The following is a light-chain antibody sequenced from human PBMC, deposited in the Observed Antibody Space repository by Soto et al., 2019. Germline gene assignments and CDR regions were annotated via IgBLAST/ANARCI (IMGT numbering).Light chain of an antibody. Sequence: EMVLTQSPATLSVSPGEGATLSCRASQSVSSNLAWYQQKPGQAPRLLIYGASTRASGIPARFSGSGSGTEFTLTISSLQSEDFAGYYCHQYNNWPLYTFGQGTKLEIK. CDR3: HQYNNWPLYT. V-gene: IGKV3-15*01. CDR1: QSVSSN. J-gene: IGKJ2*01. CDR2: GAS.